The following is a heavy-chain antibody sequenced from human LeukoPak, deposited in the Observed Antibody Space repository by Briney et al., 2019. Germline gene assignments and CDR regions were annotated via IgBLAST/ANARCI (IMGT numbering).Heavy chain of an antibody. J-gene: IGHJ4*02. CDR1: GGSISSSSYY. Sequence: SETLSLTCTVSGGSISSSSYYWGWIRQPPGKGLEWIGSIYYSGSTYYNPSLKSRVTISVDTSKNQFSLKLSSVTAADTAVYYCARSYYYDSSGYPDYWGQGTLVTVSS. D-gene: IGHD3-22*01. V-gene: IGHV4-39*07. CDR2: IYYSGST. CDR3: ARSYYYDSSGYPDY.